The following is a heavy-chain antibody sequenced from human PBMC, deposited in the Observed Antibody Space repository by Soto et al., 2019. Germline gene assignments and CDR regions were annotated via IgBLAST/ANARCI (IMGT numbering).Heavy chain of an antibody. D-gene: IGHD2-15*01. CDR3: AHSATVSDAFDI. J-gene: IGHJ3*02. V-gene: IGHV2-5*02. CDR2: IYWDDDK. Sequence: QITLKESGPPLVKPTQTLTLTCTFSGFSLRISGVGVGWIRQPPGKALEWLALIYWDDDKRYSPSLKSRLTITKDTPKNQVVLTMTNMDPVDTATYYCAHSATVSDAFDIWGQGTMVTVSS. CDR1: GFSLRISGVG.